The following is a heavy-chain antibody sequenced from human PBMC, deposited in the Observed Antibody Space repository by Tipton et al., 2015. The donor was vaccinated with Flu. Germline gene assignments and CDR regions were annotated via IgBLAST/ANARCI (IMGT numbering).Heavy chain of an antibody. V-gene: IGHV3-23*01. CDR1: KFTFSNYA. D-gene: IGHD4-11*01. J-gene: IGHJ6*02. CDR3: AKALMGSATVTTKSYFFDLDV. CDR2: ITGSGAIT. Sequence: SLRLSCAASKFTFSNYAMTWVRQAPGRGLEWVSSITGSGAITYYTDSVKGRFTISRDNSKNTLFLQMNSLRAEDTAVYYCAKALMGSATVTTKSYFFDLDVWGQGTTVTVSS.